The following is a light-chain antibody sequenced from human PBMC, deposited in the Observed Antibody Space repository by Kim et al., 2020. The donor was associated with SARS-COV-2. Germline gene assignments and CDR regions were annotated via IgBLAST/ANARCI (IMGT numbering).Light chain of an antibody. CDR3: ILYTSSSTWL. Sequence: GQSINNTCNQTSSNVGGYNCVTRYQEHPSKTPNLMIYGGSNRPSRVSSRFSGSKSGNTTSLTISRLHAEYDCNYYFILYTSSSTWLFGGVTQLTVL. J-gene: IGLJ3*02. CDR1: SSNVGGYNC. V-gene: IGLV2-14*03. CDR2: GGS.